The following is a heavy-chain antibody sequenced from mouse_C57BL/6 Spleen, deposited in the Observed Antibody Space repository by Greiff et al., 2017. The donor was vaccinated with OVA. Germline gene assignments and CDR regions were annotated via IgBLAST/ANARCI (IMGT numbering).Heavy chain of an antibody. CDR3: ASPLNSGIWFAY. Sequence: EVQGVESGGGLVQPGGSLKLSCAASGFTFSDYYMYWVRQTPEKRLEWVAYISNGGGSTYYPDTVKGRFTISRDNAKNTLYLQMSRLKSEDTAMYYCASPLNSGIWFAYWGQGTLVTVSA. V-gene: IGHV5-12*01. CDR1: GFTFSDYY. J-gene: IGHJ3*01. CDR2: ISNGGGST.